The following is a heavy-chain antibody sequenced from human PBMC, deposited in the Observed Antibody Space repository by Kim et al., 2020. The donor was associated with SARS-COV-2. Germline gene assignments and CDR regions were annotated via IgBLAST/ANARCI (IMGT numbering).Heavy chain of an antibody. CDR2: IKSKTDGGTT. CDR3: TTAEATRGGGFDY. V-gene: IGHV3-15*01. Sequence: GGSLRLSCAASGFTFSNAWMSWVRQAPGKGLEWVGRIKSKTDGGTTDYAAPVKGRFTISRDDSKNTLYLQMNSLKTEDTAVYYCTTAEATRGGGFDYWGQGTLVTVSS. D-gene: IGHD3-16*01. J-gene: IGHJ4*02. CDR1: GFTFSNAW.